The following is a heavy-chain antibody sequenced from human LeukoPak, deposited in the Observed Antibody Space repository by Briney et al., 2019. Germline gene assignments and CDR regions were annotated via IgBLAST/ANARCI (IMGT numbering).Heavy chain of an antibody. CDR1: GFTFSSYA. D-gene: IGHD1-26*01. CDR3: AKKYSGGYYFDY. J-gene: IGHJ4*02. V-gene: IGHV3-23*01. CDR2: ISGSGGST. Sequence: PGGSLRLSCAASGFTFSSYAMSWVRQAPGKGLEWVSAISGSGGSTYYADSVKGRFTISRDISKNTLYLQMNSLRAEDTAVYFCAKKYSGGYYFDYWGQGSLVTVSS.